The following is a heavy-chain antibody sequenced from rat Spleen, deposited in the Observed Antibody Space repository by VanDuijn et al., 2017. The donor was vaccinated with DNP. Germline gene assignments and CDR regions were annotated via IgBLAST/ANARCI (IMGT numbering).Heavy chain of an antibody. CDR1: GFTFSDHY. V-gene: IGHV5-27*01. J-gene: IGHJ2*01. Sequence: EVQLVESGGGLVQPGRSLRLSCVASGFTFSDHYMAWVRQAPKEGLEWVASISASGGSTSYRDSVKGRFTISRDNAKSTLYLQMDSLRSEDTATYYCTTDFERGYWGQGVMVTVSS. CDR3: TTDFERGY. CDR2: ISASGGST. D-gene: IGHD1-11*01.